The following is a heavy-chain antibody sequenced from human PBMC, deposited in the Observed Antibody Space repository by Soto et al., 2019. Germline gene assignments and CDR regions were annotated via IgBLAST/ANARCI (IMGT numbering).Heavy chain of an antibody. Sequence: QVQLVQSGAEVKKPGSSVKVSCKASGGTFSSYTISWVRQAPGQGLEWMGRIIPILGIANYAQKFQGRVTITADKPTSTAYMELSSLRSEDTAVYYCASGGGYSYGLSAFDIWGQGTMVTVSS. CDR1: GGTFSSYT. J-gene: IGHJ3*02. CDR2: IIPILGIA. CDR3: ASGGGYSYGLSAFDI. V-gene: IGHV1-69*02. D-gene: IGHD5-18*01.